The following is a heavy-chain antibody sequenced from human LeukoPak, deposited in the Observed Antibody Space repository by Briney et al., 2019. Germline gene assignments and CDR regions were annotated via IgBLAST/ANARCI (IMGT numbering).Heavy chain of an antibody. CDR2: IYYSGST. CDR1: GGSISSSSYY. J-gene: IGHJ4*02. CDR3: ARLSHYYGSGALDY. V-gene: IGHV4-39*01. D-gene: IGHD3-10*01. Sequence: SETLSLTCTVSGGSISSSSYYWGWIRQPPGKGLEWIGSIYYSGSTYYNPSLKSRVTISVDTSKNQFSLKLSSVTAADTAVYYCARLSHYYGSGALDYWGQETLVTVSS.